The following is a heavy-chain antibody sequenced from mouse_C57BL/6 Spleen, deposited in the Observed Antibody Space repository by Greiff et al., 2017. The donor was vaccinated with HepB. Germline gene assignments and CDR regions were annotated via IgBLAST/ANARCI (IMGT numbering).Heavy chain of an antibody. CDR1: GFTFSDYG. J-gene: IGHJ3*01. V-gene: IGHV5-17*01. CDR2: ISSGSSTI. D-gene: IGHD2-4*01. CDR3: ARPTMITTRGFAY. Sequence: EVHLVESGGGLVKPGGSLKLSCAASGFTFSDYGMHWVRQAPEKGLEWVAYISSGSSTIYYADTVKGRFTISRDNAKNTLFLQMTSLRSEDTAMYYCARPTMITTRGFAYWGQGTLVTVSA.